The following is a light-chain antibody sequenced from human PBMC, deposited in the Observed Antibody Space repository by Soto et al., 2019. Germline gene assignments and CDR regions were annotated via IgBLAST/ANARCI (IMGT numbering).Light chain of an antibody. J-gene: IGKJ3*01. CDR3: QQSYNTPRT. CDR1: QSISTY. V-gene: IGKV1-39*01. CDR2: NAS. Sequence: DIQMTQSPSSLSASMGDRVTITCRASQSISTYLNWYQQKPGKAPRLLIYNASTLQSGVPSRFSGSGSGTDFTLTISSLQPEDFATYFCQQSYNTPRTFGPGTKVDIK.